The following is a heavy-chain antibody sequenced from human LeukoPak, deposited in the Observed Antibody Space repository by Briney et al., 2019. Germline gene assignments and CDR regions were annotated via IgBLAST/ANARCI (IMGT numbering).Heavy chain of an antibody. J-gene: IGHJ4*02. V-gene: IGHV4-59*01. CDR2: IYYSGST. D-gene: IGHD4-11*01. CDR1: GGSISSYY. CDR3: ARGTTVTLFDY. Sequence: KPSETLSLTCTVSGGSISSYYWSWIRQPPGKGLEWIGYIYYSGSTNYNPSLKSRVTISVDTSKNQFSLKLSSVTAADTAVYYCARGTTVTLFDYWGQGTLVTVSS.